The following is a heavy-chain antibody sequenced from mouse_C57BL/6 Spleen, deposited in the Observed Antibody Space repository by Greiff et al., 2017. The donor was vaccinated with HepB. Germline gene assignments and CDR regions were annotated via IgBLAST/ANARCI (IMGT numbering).Heavy chain of an antibody. CDR1: GYAFSSSW. CDR3: AREGYYSNYEWYFDV. V-gene: IGHV1-82*01. J-gene: IGHJ1*03. D-gene: IGHD2-5*01. CDR2: IYPGDGDT. Sequence: QVQLQQSGPELVKPGASVKISCKASGYAFSSSWMNWVKQRPGKGLEWIGRIYPGDGDTNYNGKFKGKATLTADKSSSTAYMQLSSLTSEDSAVYFCAREGYYSNYEWYFDVWGTGTTVTVSS.